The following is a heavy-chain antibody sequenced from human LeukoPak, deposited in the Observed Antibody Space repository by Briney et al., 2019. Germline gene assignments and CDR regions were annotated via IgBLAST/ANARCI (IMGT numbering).Heavy chain of an antibody. Sequence: ASVKVSCKVSGYTLTELSMHWVRQAPGKGLEWMGGFDPEDGETIYAQKFQGRVTMTRNTSISTAYMELSSLRSEDTAVYYCARGDTWYSSSWYRYYYYGMDVWGQGTTVTVSS. V-gene: IGHV1-24*01. D-gene: IGHD6-13*01. CDR3: ARGDTWYSSSWYRYYYYGMDV. J-gene: IGHJ6*02. CDR1: GYTLTELS. CDR2: FDPEDGET.